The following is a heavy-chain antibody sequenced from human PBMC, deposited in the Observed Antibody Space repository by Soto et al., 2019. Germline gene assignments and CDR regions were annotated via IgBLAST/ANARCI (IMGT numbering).Heavy chain of an antibody. CDR1: GFTFSSYE. CDR3: ARDEAPYDFWSGYSPFDP. J-gene: IGHJ5*02. D-gene: IGHD3-3*01. V-gene: IGHV3-48*03. CDR2: ISSSGSTI. Sequence: PGGSLRLSCATSGFTFSSYEMNWVRQAPGKGLEWVSYISSSGSTIYYADSVKGRFTISRDNAKNSLYLQMNSLRAEDTAVYYCARDEAPYDFWSGYSPFDPWGQGTLVTVSS.